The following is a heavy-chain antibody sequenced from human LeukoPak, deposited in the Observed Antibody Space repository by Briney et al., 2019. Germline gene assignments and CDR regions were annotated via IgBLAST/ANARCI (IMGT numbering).Heavy chain of an antibody. V-gene: IGHV4-59*01. J-gene: IGHJ5*02. Sequence: SETLSLTCTVSGGSISSYYWSWIRQPPGKGLEWIGYIYYSGSTNYNPSLKSRVTISVDTSKNQFSLKLSSVTAADTAVYYCARDLHHSSSWYFGQEENWFDPWGQGTLVTVSS. D-gene: IGHD6-13*01. CDR3: ARDLHHSSSWYFGQEENWFDP. CDR1: GGSISSYY. CDR2: IYYSGST.